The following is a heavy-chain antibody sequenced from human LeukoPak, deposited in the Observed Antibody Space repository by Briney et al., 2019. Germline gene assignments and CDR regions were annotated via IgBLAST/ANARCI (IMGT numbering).Heavy chain of an antibody. V-gene: IGHV5-51*01. Sequence: GESLKISCKASSYSFANYWIGWVRQMPGKGLEWMGIVYPAGSQTLYSPSFQGQVTISADKSISTAYLQWSSLKASDTAMYYCARLDTSSSGWFDPWGQGTLVTVSS. J-gene: IGHJ5*02. CDR3: ARLDTSSSGWFDP. CDR1: SYSFANYW. CDR2: VYPAGSQT. D-gene: IGHD6-6*01.